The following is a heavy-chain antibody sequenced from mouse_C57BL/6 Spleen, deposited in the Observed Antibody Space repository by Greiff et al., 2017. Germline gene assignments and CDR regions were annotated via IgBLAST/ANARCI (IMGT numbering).Heavy chain of an antibody. CDR2: ISSGSSTI. V-gene: IGHV5-17*01. Sequence: EVQRVESGGGLVKPGGSLKFSCAASGFTFSDYGMHWVRQAPEKGLEWVAYISSGSSTIYYADKVKGRFTIAIDNAKNTLFLQLSSLRSEDTAMYYCARNYSNYDWYFDVWGTGTTVTVSS. J-gene: IGHJ1*03. CDR1: GFTFSDYG. CDR3: ARNYSNYDWYFDV. D-gene: IGHD2-5*01.